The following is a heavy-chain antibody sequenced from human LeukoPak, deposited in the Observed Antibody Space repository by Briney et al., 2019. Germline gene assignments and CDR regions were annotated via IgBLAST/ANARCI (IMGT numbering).Heavy chain of an antibody. CDR3: ATANYDISAFDI. Sequence: SETLSLTCTVSGGSISSSSYYWGWIRQPPGKGLEWIGSIYYSGSTYYNPSLKSRVTISVDTSKNQFSLKLSSVTAADTAVYYCATANYDISAFDIWGQGTMVIVSS. CDR2: IYYSGST. CDR1: GGSISSSSYY. J-gene: IGHJ3*02. D-gene: IGHD3-9*01. V-gene: IGHV4-39*07.